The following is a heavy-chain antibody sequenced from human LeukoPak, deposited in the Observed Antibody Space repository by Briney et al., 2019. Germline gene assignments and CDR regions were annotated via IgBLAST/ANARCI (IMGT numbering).Heavy chain of an antibody. CDR1: GFSFSTSGVG. Sequence: SGPTLVNPTQTLTLTCTFSGFSFSTSGVGVGWIRQPPGKALEWLALIYWNDEKRYSPSLKSRLTITKGTSKNQVVLTMTNMDPVDTATYYCAHRHVGYSNSYWFDPWGQGTLVTVSS. D-gene: IGHD3-22*01. CDR2: IYWNDEK. CDR3: AHRHVGYSNSYWFDP. J-gene: IGHJ5*02. V-gene: IGHV2-5*01.